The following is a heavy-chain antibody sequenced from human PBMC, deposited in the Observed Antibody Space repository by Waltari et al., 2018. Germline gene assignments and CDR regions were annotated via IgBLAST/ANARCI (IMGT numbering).Heavy chain of an antibody. CDR3: ARGRDYVWNLL. J-gene: IGHJ4*02. CDR2: INHSGST. Sequence: QVQLQQWGAGLLKPSETLSLTCAAYGGSFSDYWWSWIRQPPGKGLEWIGEINHSGSTNYNPSLKSRVTMSVDTSKNQFSLNLNSVTAADTAVYYCARGRDYVWNLLWGQGTLVTVSS. D-gene: IGHD3-16*01. CDR1: GGSFSDYW. V-gene: IGHV4-34*01.